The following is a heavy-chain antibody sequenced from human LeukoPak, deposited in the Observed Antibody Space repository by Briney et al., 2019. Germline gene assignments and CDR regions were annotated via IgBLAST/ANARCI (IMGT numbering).Heavy chain of an antibody. V-gene: IGHV3-9*01. J-gene: IGHJ4*02. Sequence: PGRSLRLSCAASGFTFDDYAMHWVRQAPGKGLEWVSGISWNNGSIGYADSVKGRFTISRDNAKNSLYLQMNSLRAEDTALYYCAKDKYSSSWTFFDYWGQGTLVTVSS. CDR2: ISWNNGSI. D-gene: IGHD6-13*01. CDR1: GFTFDDYA. CDR3: AKDKYSSSWTFFDY.